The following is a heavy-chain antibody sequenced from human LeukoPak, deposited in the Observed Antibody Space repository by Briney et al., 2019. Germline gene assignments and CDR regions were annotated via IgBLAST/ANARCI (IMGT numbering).Heavy chain of an antibody. Sequence: KPGGSLRLSCAASGFTFSSYSMNWVRQAPGQGLEWVSSISSSSSYIYYADSVKGRFTISRDNAKNSLYLQMNSLRAEDTAVYYCARDYLFYGSGPPGYYFDYWGQGTLVAVSS. D-gene: IGHD6-19*01. CDR1: GFTFSSYS. CDR2: ISSSSSYI. J-gene: IGHJ4*02. V-gene: IGHV3-21*01. CDR3: ARDYLFYGSGPPGYYFDY.